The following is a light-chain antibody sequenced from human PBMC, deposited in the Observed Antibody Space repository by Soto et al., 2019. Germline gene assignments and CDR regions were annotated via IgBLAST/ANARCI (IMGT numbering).Light chain of an antibody. CDR1: QSITNY. J-gene: IGKJ1*01. Sequence: DIQMTQSPSSLSTSVGDRVTITCRASQSITNYLNWYQQKPGRVPKLLIYAASRLQSGVPSRFSGSGSGTDFTLTISSLQPEDFATYYCQQGYITPWTFGQGTKVEIK. CDR2: AAS. V-gene: IGKV1-39*01. CDR3: QQGYITPWT.